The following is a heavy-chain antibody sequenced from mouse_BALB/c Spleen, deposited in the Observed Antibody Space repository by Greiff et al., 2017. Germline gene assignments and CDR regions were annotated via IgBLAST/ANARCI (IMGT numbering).Heavy chain of an antibody. CDR2: LSNGGGRT. J-gene: IGHJ2*01. CDR1: GFTFSSYT. D-gene: IGHD1-1*01. CDR3: ARHYYGSSYYFDY. Sequence: EVMLVESGGGLVQPGGSLKLSCAASGFTFSSYTMSWVRQTPEKTLAWVAYLSNGGGRTYYPDTVKGRFTISRDNAKNTLYLQMSSLKSEDTAMYYCARHYYGSSYYFDYWGEGATLTVSS. V-gene: IGHV5-12-2*01.